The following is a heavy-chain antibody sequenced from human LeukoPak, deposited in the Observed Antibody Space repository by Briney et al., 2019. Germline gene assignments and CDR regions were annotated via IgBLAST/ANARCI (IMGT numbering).Heavy chain of an antibody. J-gene: IGHJ4*02. Sequence: GGSLRLSCAASGFTFSSSGMHWVRQAPGRGLEWVAFIRFDGTTKYYAQSVRGRFTISRDNSKNTLGLQMNSLRPEDTAVYYCAKDLSYSSGCFDYWGQGTLVTVSS. V-gene: IGHV3-30*02. CDR3: AKDLSYSSGCFDY. CDR2: IRFDGTTK. CDR1: GFTFSSSG. D-gene: IGHD6-19*01.